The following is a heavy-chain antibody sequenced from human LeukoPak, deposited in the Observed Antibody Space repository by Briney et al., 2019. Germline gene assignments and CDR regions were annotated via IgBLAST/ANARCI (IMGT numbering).Heavy chain of an antibody. CDR3: ARESLPLRYFDWLPRNWFDP. D-gene: IGHD3-9*01. J-gene: IGHJ5*02. CDR1: GGSISSSSYY. CDR2: IYYSGST. V-gene: IGHV4-39*07. Sequence: SETLSLTCTVSGGSISSSSYYWGWIRQPPGKGLEWIGSIYYSGSTYYNPSLKSRVTISVDTSKNQFSLKLSSVTAADTAVYYCARESLPLRYFDWLPRNWFDPWGQGTLVTVSS.